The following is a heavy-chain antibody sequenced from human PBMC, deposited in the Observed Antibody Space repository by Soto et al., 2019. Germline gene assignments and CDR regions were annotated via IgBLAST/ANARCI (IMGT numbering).Heavy chain of an antibody. V-gene: IGHV1-69*01. Sequence: QVQLVQSGAEVKKPGSSVKVSCKASGGTFSSYAISWVRQAPGQGLEWMGGIIPIFGTANYAQKFQGRVTITADESTSTAYMELSSLRSEDTAVYYCARGGVSYYDSSGYYSYYFDYWGQGTLVTVSS. CDR3: ARGGVSYYDSSGYYSYYFDY. CDR1: GGTFSSYA. CDR2: IIPIFGTA. J-gene: IGHJ4*02. D-gene: IGHD3-22*01.